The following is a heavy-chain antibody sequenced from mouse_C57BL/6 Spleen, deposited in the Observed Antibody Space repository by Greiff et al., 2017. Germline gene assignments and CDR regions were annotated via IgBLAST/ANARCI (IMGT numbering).Heavy chain of an antibody. J-gene: IGHJ1*03. V-gene: IGHV1-55*01. Sequence: QLQQPGAELVKPGASVKMSCKASGYTFTSYWITWVKQRPGQGLEWIGDIYPGSGSTNYNEKFKSKATLTVDTSSSTAYMQLSSLTSEDSAVYYCASSYYYGSRGYFDVWGTGTTVTVSS. CDR3: ASSYYYGSRGYFDV. D-gene: IGHD1-1*01. CDR1: GYTFTSYW. CDR2: IYPGSGST.